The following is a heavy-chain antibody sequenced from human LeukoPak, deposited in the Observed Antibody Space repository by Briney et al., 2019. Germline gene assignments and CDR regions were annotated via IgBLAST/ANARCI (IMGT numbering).Heavy chain of an antibody. J-gene: IGHJ3*02. CDR2: IRSKTNTYAT. D-gene: IGHD1-1*01. CDR3: TRLEEGVPTSRGFDI. Sequence: GGSLRLSCAASGFIISGSGMHWVRQAPGKGLEWIGRIRSKTNTYATAYAASVEGRFTVSRDDSANTAYLQMNSLQTEDTALYYCTRLEEGVPTSRGFDIWGQGTMVTVSS. V-gene: IGHV3-73*01. CDR1: GFIISGSG.